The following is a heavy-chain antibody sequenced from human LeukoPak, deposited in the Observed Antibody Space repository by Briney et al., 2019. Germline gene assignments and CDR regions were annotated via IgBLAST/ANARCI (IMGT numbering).Heavy chain of an antibody. J-gene: IGHJ4*02. Sequence: GGSLRLSCAASGFTFSSYSMNWVRQAPGKGLEWVSSISSSSSYIYYADSVKGRFTISRDNAKNSLYLQMNSLRAEDTAVYYCARVPATTNSGYDPSQDDYWGQGTLVTVSS. CDR2: ISSSSSYI. CDR1: GFTFSSYS. D-gene: IGHD5-12*01. CDR3: ARVPATTNSGYDPSQDDY. V-gene: IGHV3-21*01.